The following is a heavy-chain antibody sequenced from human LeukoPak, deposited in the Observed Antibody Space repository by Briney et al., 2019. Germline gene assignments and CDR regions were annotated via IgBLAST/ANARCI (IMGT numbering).Heavy chain of an antibody. CDR1: GGSISSYY. D-gene: IGHD3-16*01. CDR3: ARDWGGITQVDY. V-gene: IGHV4-4*07. J-gene: IGHJ4*02. CDR2: IYTSGST. Sequence: SETLSLTCTVSGGSISSYYWSWIRQPAGKGLEWIGRIYTSGSTNYNPSLKSRVTISVDRSKNQFSLKLRSVTAADTAVYYCARDWGGITQVDYWGQGTLVTVSS.